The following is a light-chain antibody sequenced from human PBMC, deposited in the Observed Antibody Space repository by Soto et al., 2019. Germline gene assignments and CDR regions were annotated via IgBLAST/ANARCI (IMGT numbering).Light chain of an antibody. V-gene: IGKV1-9*01. J-gene: IGKJ3*01. CDR1: QGISTY. Sequence: DIQLTQSPSFLSASVGDRVTITCRASQGISTYLAWYQQKPGKAPKLLIYAASTLQSGVPSRFSGGSRSGTELTLTSSSLQPQDFATYYRQQVNRYSLSFVPGTKGD. CDR2: AAS. CDR3: QQVNRYSLS.